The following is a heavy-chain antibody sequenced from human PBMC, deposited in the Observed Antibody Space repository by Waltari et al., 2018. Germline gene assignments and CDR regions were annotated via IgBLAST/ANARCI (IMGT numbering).Heavy chain of an antibody. CDR2: ISSSSSYI. V-gene: IGHV3-21*01. D-gene: IGHD6-19*01. J-gene: IGHJ4*02. Sequence: EVQLVESGGGLVKPGGSLRLSCAASGFTFSSYSMNWVRQAPGKGLEWVSSISSSSSYIYYAYSVKGRFTISRDNAKNSLYLQMNSLRAEDTAVYYCASAVAGTGALWGRFDYWGQGTLVTVSS. CDR1: GFTFSSYS. CDR3: ASAVAGTGALWGRFDY.